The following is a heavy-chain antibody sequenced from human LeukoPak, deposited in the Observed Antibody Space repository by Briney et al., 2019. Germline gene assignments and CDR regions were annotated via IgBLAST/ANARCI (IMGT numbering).Heavy chain of an antibody. J-gene: IGHJ4*02. Sequence: GGSLRLSCAASGFTFNSYAMSWVRQAPGKGLEWVSAISGSGGSTYYADSVKGRFTISRDNSKNTLYLQMNSLRAEDTAVYYCAKDYESGSYHYFDYWGQGTLVTVSS. CDR1: GFTFNSYA. CDR2: ISGSGGST. D-gene: IGHD1-26*01. V-gene: IGHV3-23*01. CDR3: AKDYESGSYHYFDY.